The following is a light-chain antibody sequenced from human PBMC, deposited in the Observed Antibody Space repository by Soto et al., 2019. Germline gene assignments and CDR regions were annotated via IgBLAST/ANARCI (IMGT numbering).Light chain of an antibody. Sequence: ETALTPSPGLLSLSPGERASLACRASQTVTSSYLAWYQQKPGQAPRLLIYGASSRATGVPDRFSGSGSGTDFTLTISRLEPEDFAVYYCQQYAGSPQTCGQGTRREIK. V-gene: IGKV3-20*01. CDR3: QQYAGSPQT. CDR1: QTVTSSY. J-gene: IGKJ5*01. CDR2: GAS.